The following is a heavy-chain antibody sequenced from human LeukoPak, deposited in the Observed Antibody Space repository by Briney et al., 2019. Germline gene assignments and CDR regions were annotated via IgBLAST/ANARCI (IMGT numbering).Heavy chain of an antibody. CDR1: GGSISSSSYY. CDR2: IYYSGST. CDR3: ARHWSSYYYYGMDV. V-gene: IGHV4-39*01. J-gene: IGHJ6*02. Sequence: SETLSLTCTVSGGSISSSSYYWGWIRQPPGKGLEWIGSIYYSGSTYYNPSLKSRVTISVDTSKNQFSLKLSSVTAADTAAYYCARHWSSYYYYGMDVWGQGTTVTVSS.